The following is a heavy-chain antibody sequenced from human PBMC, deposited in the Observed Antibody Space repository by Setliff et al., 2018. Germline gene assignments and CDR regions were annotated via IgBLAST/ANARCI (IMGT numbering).Heavy chain of an antibody. V-gene: IGHV1-69*13. D-gene: IGHD4-17*01. CDR3: ARDFLGIHIDHGNALDDY. Sequence: SVKVSCKASGGTFNTYATSWVRQAPGQGLEWMGGIIPIFGTTNYAQKFQGRVTITADESTSTAYMELSSLRSEDTAVCYCARDFLGIHIDHGNALDDYWGQGTLVTVSS. J-gene: IGHJ4*02. CDR2: IIPIFGTT. CDR1: GGTFNTYA.